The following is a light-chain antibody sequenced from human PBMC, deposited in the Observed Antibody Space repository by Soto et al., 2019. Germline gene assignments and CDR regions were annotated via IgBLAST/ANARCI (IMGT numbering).Light chain of an antibody. CDR1: QTIRKNY. CDR3: QPYGSSGT. CDR2: GAS. Sequence: VLTQSPGTQSLSPGERATLSCRASQTIRKNYLAWYQQKPGQAPRLLIYGASTRATGIPDRFSVTGSGTDFPLTISRMEPEDFAVYYCQPYGSSGTFGQGTRLEIK. V-gene: IGKV3-20*01. J-gene: IGKJ5*01.